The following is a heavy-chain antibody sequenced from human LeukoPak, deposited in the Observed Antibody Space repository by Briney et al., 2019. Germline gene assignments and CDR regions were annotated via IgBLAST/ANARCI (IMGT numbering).Heavy chain of an antibody. CDR1: GGSISRYY. CDR3: ARHGGYSYVDYFDS. V-gene: IGHV4-4*09. Sequence: SESLSLTCTVSGGSISRYYWSWVRQPPGKGLEWIGYIYTSGNTNYNPSLKSRVTMSVDTSKNQFSLKLSSVTAADTAVYYCARHGGYSYVDYFDSWGQGTLVTVSS. D-gene: IGHD5-18*01. CDR2: IYTSGNT. J-gene: IGHJ4*02.